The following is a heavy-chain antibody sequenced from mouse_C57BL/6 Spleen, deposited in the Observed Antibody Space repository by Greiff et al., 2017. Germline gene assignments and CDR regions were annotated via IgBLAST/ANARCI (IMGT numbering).Heavy chain of an antibody. CDR2: ISSGGSYT. D-gene: IGHD1-1*01. Sequence: EVKLVESGGDLVKPGGSLKLSCAASGFTFSSYGMSWVRQTPDKRLEWVATISSGGSYTYYPDSVKGRFTISRDNAKNTLYLRMSSLKSEDTAMYYCARHSGSSSHWYFDVWGTGTTVTVSS. CDR1: GFTFSSYG. V-gene: IGHV5-6*01. J-gene: IGHJ1*03. CDR3: ARHSGSSSHWYFDV.